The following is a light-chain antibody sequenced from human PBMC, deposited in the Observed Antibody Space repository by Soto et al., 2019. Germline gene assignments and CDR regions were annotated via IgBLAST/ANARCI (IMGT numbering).Light chain of an antibody. J-gene: IGKJ1*01. Sequence: DLVLTQSPLSLPVTPGEPASISCRSSQSLLHRSGYHYLDRYLQKPGQSPQLLIYLGSNRATGVPDRFSGSGSGTDFTLKISRVEAEDVGVYYCLHALQPPPAFGQGTKVEIK. CDR2: LGS. CDR3: LHALQPPPA. V-gene: IGKV2-28*01. CDR1: QSLLHRSGYHY.